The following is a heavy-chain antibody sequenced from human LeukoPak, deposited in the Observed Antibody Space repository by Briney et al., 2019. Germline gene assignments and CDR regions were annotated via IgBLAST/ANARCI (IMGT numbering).Heavy chain of an antibody. CDR1: VYSFSYNA. D-gene: IGHD6-19*01. J-gene: IGHJ4*02. V-gene: IGHV3-13*01. CDR2: ISGSDDNT. Sequence: GGCLRLSRAASVYSFSYNAMTWVRDSPGKGLECVSAISGSDDNTYYPCPVNGRFTISREKAKNSLFLQMNSLTAGDTAVYYCVRGGIQVSGIDEIDYWGQGTLVTVSS. CDR3: VRGGIQVSGIDEIDY.